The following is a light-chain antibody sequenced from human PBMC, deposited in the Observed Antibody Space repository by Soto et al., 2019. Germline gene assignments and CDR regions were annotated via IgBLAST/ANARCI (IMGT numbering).Light chain of an antibody. CDR1: QSVSSY. CDR2: DAS. J-gene: IGKJ1*01. CDR3: QQYNNWPPCT. V-gene: IGKV3-11*01. Sequence: EIVMTQSPATLSVSPGERATLSCRASQSVSSYLAWYQQKPGQAPRLLIYDASNRATGIPARFSGSGSGTDFTLTISSLEPEDFAVYYCQQYNNWPPCTFGQGTKVDIK.